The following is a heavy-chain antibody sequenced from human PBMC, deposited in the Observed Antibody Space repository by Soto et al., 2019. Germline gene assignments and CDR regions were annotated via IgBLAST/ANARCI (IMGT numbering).Heavy chain of an antibody. V-gene: IGHV4-59*08. CDR1: GGSLSSYY. J-gene: IGHJ5*01. CDR2: IYYTGYT. D-gene: IGHD3-22*01. Sequence: SETLSLTCTFSGGSLSSYYWSLIRQPPGKGLEWIGYIYYTGYTTYNPSIKSRVTISLDSSKNQFSLNLTSVSAADTAVYYCARLGGYYQSLDSWGQGTLVTVSS. CDR3: ARLGGYYQSLDS.